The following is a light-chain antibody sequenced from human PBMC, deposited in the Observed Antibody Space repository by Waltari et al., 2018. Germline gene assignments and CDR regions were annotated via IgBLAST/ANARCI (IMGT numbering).Light chain of an antibody. CDR2: LDS. J-gene: IGKJ5*01. V-gene: IGKV2-28*01. Sequence: DIGANSSPIPLPVTSGEPATMVCRSSSSLRHNIGYDALDWYLHKPGQSPQLLTYLDSSRASGVPDRCSGGGAGTDFTRKIRGVEAEDAGVYYCMKALQIVTFGQGTRLEIK. CDR3: MKALQIVT. CDR1: SSLRHNIGYDA.